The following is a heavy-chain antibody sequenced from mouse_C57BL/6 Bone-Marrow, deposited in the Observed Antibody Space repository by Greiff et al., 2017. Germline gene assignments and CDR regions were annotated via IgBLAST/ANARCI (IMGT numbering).Heavy chain of an antibody. Sequence: VQLQQSGPELVKPGASVKISCKASGYTFTDYYMNWVKQSHGKSLEWIGDINPNNGGTSYNQKFKGKATLTVDKSSSTAYMELRSLTSEDSAVYYCARRHYSNYVDYAMDYWGQGTSVTVSS. CDR2: INPNNGGT. CDR3: ARRHYSNYVDYAMDY. J-gene: IGHJ4*01. CDR1: GYTFTDYY. V-gene: IGHV1-26*01. D-gene: IGHD2-5*01.